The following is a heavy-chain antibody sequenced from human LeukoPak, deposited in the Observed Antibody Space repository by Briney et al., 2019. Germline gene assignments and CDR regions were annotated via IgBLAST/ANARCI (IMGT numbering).Heavy chain of an antibody. CDR3: AGTLGN. D-gene: IGHD7-27*01. CDR1: GGSISSGSYY. V-gene: IGHV4-61*02. Sequence: SQTLSLTCTVSGGSISSGSYYWSWIRQPAGKGLEWIGRIYTSGSTNYNPSLKSRVTISVDTSKNQFSLKLSSATAADTAVYYCAGTLGNWGQGTLVTVSS. J-gene: IGHJ4*02. CDR2: IYTSGST.